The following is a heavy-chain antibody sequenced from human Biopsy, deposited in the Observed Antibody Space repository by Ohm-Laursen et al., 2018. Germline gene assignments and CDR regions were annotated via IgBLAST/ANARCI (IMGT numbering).Heavy chain of an antibody. CDR3: ARHPTGFWFDP. V-gene: IGHV4-39*01. CDR2: IYNTETT. Sequence: PSETLSLTWTASGGSISSSTTYYWAWLRQPPGKGLEWIGSIYNTETTFYNPSLKSRVTISVDTSTNQFSLKVSSVTAADTALYFCARHPTGFWFDPWGHGTLVTVSS. J-gene: IGHJ5*02. CDR1: GGSISSSTTYY.